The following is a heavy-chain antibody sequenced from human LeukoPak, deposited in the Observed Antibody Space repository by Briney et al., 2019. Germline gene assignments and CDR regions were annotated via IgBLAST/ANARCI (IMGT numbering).Heavy chain of an antibody. CDR1: GFTFSSYG. CDR2: IWYDGSNK. D-gene: IGHD3-10*01. Sequence: PGRSLRLSCAASGFTFSSYGMHWVRQAPGKGLEWVAVIWYDGSNKYYADSVKGRFTISRDNSKNTLYLQMNSLRAEDTAVYYCAKDYSRSDDSGTEKDLPFDYWGQGTLVTVSS. J-gene: IGHJ4*02. CDR3: AKDYSRSDDSGTEKDLPFDY. V-gene: IGHV3-33*06.